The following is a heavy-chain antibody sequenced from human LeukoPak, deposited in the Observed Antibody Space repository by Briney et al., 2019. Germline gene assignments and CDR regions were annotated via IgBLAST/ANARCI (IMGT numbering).Heavy chain of an antibody. D-gene: IGHD4-17*01. Sequence: GGSLRLSCAASGFTFSTYSMNWVRQAPGKGLEWVSYISSSSSTIYYADSVKGRFTISRDNAKNSLYLQMNSLRAEDTAVYYCVRDSDDYGDHTTRRFDYWGQGTLVTVSS. J-gene: IGHJ4*02. CDR2: ISSSSSTI. CDR3: VRDSDDYGDHTTRRFDY. V-gene: IGHV3-48*01. CDR1: GFTFSTYS.